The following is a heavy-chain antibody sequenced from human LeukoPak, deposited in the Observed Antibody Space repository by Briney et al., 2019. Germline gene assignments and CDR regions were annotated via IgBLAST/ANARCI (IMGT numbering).Heavy chain of an antibody. Sequence: SETLSLTCTVSGGSISSYYWSWIRQPAGKGLEWIGRIYTSGSTNYNPSLKSRVTMSVDTSKNQFSLKLSSVTAADTAVYYCARDVRLVPMSGLHYYYYMDVWGKGTTVTVSS. CDR2: IYTSGST. CDR1: GGSISSYY. D-gene: IGHD3-9*01. V-gene: IGHV4-4*07. CDR3: ARDVRLVPMSGLHYYYYMDV. J-gene: IGHJ6*03.